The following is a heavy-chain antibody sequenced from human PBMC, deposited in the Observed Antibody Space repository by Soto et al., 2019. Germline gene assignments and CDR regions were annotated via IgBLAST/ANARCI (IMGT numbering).Heavy chain of an antibody. Sequence: PGGSLRLSCAASGFTFSSYAMHWVRQAPGKGLERVAVISYDGSNKYYADSVKGRFTISRDNSKNTFYLQMNSLRAENTPVYYCERHTPSWGVVVPAAPMRNPWLDTGGQGALVAVSS. CDR3: ERHTPSWGVVVPAAPMRNPWLDT. D-gene: IGHD2-2*01. CDR2: ISYDGSNK. CDR1: GFTFSSYA. J-gene: IGHJ5*02. V-gene: IGHV3-30-3*01.